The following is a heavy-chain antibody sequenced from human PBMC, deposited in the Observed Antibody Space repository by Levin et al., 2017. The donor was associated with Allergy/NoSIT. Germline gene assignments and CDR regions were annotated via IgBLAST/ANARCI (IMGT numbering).Heavy chain of an antibody. D-gene: IGHD6-13*01. CDR3: ARGADSGWFVDY. CDR2: ISHDGTNK. CDR1: GFTFDGYA. J-gene: IGHJ4*02. V-gene: IGHV3-30-3*01. Sequence: GESLKISCAASGFTFDGYALHWVRQAPGKGLEWVAVISHDGTNKHYADSVKGRFTISRDNSKNTLYLQMASLRSDDTAVYYCARGADSGWFVDYWGQGALVTVSS.